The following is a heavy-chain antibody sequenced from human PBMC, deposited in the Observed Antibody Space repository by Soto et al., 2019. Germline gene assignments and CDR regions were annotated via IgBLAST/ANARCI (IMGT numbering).Heavy chain of an antibody. CDR3: ARSYATHYGMDV. CDR1: GFPFSSYA. D-gene: IGHD2-2*01. CDR2: ISYDGSNK. V-gene: IGHV3-30-3*01. Sequence: WGSLRLSCAASGFPFSSYAIHRVRQAPGKGLEWVAVISYDGSNKYYADSVKGRFTISRDNSKNTLYLQMNSLRAEDTSLYYCARSYATHYGMDVWGQGTTVTVSS. J-gene: IGHJ6*01.